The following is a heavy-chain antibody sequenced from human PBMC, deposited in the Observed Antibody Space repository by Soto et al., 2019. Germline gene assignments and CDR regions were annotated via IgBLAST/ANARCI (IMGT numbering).Heavy chain of an antibody. Sequence: GGSLRLSCAASGFTFSSYAMHWVRQAPGKGLEWVAVISYDGSNKYYADSVKGRFTISRDNSKNMLYLQMNSLRAEDTAVYYCARDLASQYSSGWYYLDYWGQGTLVTVSS. CDR3: ARDLASQYSSGWYYLDY. CDR2: ISYDGSNK. J-gene: IGHJ4*02. V-gene: IGHV3-30-3*01. CDR1: GFTFSSYA. D-gene: IGHD6-19*01.